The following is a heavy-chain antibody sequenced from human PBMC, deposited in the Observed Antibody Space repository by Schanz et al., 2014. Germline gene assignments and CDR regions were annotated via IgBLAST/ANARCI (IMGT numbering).Heavy chain of an antibody. V-gene: IGHV3-66*01. CDR2: VHPGGST. CDR3: PRPALWCGENCFDP. CDR1: GFIVRSNY. D-gene: IGHD3-10*01. J-gene: IGHJ5*02. Sequence: EVQLAESGGGLVQPGGSLRLSCAVSGFIVRSNYMTWVRRAPGKGLELVTFVHPGGSTYYPDSVKGRFTISRDSSNKTVDLQRNSLRAEDTAVYYCPRPALWCGENCFDPWGQGTLVTVSS.